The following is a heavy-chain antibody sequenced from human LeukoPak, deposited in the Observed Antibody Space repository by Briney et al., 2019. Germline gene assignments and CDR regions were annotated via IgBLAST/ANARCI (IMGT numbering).Heavy chain of an antibody. D-gene: IGHD1-1*01. Sequence: SVKVSCKASGGTFSSYAISWVRQAPGQGLEWMGGIIPIFGTANYAQKFQGRVTITTDESTSTACMELSSLRSEDTAVYYCASARYNWNEVEPARVYYFDYWGQGTLVTVSS. CDR3: ASARYNWNEVEPARVYYFDY. CDR1: GGTFSSYA. CDR2: IIPIFGTA. J-gene: IGHJ4*02. V-gene: IGHV1-69*05.